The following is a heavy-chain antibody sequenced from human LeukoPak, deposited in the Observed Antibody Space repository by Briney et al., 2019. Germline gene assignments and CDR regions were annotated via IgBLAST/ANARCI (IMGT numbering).Heavy chain of an antibody. J-gene: IGHJ3*02. D-gene: IGHD3-16*02. CDR1: GFTFDDYG. V-gene: IGHV3-20*04. CDR3: AKDSSTHYDYVWGSYRQVPQTDAFDI. CDR2: INWNGGST. Sequence: PGGSLRLSCAASGFTFDDYGMSWVRQAPGKGLEWVSGINWNGGSTGYADSVKGRFTISRDNAKNTLYLQMNSLRAEDTAVYYCAKDSSTHYDYVWGSYRQVPQTDAFDIWGQGTMVTVSS.